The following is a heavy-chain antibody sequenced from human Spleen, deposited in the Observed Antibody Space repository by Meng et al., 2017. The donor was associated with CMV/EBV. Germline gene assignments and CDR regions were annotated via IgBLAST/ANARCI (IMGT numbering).Heavy chain of an antibody. J-gene: IGHJ4*02. D-gene: IGHD1-26*01. V-gene: IGHV4-34*01. CDR3: ARGPMGRGDY. CDR2: NNHSGST. CDR1: GGSFSGYS. Sequence: GSLRLSCAVYGGSFSGYSWSWIRQPPGKGLEWIGENNHSGSTNYNPSLKSRVTISVDTSKNQFSLKLSSVTAADTAVYYCARGPMGRGDYWGQGKLVTVSS.